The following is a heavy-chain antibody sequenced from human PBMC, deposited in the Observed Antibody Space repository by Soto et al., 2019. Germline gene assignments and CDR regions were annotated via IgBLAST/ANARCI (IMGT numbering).Heavy chain of an antibody. CDR2: IIPIFGTA. CDR1: GGTFSSYA. J-gene: IGHJ6*02. V-gene: IGHV1-69*12. Sequence: QVQLVQSGAEVKKPGSSVKVSCKASGGTFSSYAISWVRQAPGQGLEWMGGIIPIFGTANYAQKFQGRVTITADESTSTAYMELSSLRSEDTAVYYCARGAYIAARPVSYYYYYGMDVWGQGTTVTVSS. D-gene: IGHD6-6*01. CDR3: ARGAYIAARPVSYYYYYGMDV.